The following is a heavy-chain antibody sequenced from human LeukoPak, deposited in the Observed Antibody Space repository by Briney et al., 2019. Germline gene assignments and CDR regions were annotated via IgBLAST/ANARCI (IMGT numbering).Heavy chain of an antibody. CDR1: GFTFSSYS. Sequence: GGSLRLSCAASGFTFSSYSMNWVRQAPGKGLEWVSFISSSSSYTYYADSVKGRFTISRDNAKNSLYLQMNSLRAEDTAVYYCVPSSSAPDFDYWGQGTLVTVSS. CDR2: ISSSSSYT. D-gene: IGHD6-6*01. J-gene: IGHJ4*02. V-gene: IGHV3-21*01. CDR3: VPSSSAPDFDY.